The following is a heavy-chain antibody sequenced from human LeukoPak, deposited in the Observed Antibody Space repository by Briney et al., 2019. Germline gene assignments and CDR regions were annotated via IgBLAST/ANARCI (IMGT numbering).Heavy chain of an antibody. Sequence: GGSLRLSCAASGFTFSSYAMSWVRQAPGKGLEWVSAISGSGGSTYYADSVKGRFTISRDNSKNTLYLQMDSLRAEDTAVYYCARGPSGGYCSSTSCYNVCDYWGQGTLVTVSS. J-gene: IGHJ4*02. CDR3: ARGPSGGYCSSTSCYNVCDY. D-gene: IGHD2-2*02. V-gene: IGHV3-23*01. CDR1: GFTFSSYA. CDR2: ISGSGGST.